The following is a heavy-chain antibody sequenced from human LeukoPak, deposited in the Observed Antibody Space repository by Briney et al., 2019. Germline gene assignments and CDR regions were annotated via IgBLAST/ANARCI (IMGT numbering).Heavy chain of an antibody. D-gene: IGHD3-22*01. CDR1: AFTLSTYA. Sequence: GGSLRLSCAASAFTLSTYAMSWVRQAPGKGLEWVSGISAGKGNTYYADSVKGRFTISRDNSKNTLYLQMNSLRAEDTAVYYCARVDYDSSGYYWGAFDYWGQGTLVTVSS. J-gene: IGHJ4*02. CDR3: ARVDYDSSGYYWGAFDY. CDR2: ISAGKGNT. V-gene: IGHV3-23*01.